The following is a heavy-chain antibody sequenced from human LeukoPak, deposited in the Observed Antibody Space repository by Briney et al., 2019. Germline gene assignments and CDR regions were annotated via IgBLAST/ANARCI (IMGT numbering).Heavy chain of an antibody. J-gene: IGHJ4*02. D-gene: IGHD6-13*01. CDR2: IMQDGSEK. CDR3: AKLRVTAAVSY. V-gene: IGHV3-7*05. Sequence: PGGSLRLSCAASGFTLSYYWMTWVRRAPGKGLEWVANIMQDGSEKYYVDSVKGRFTISRDNSKNTLFLQMNSLRAEDTAVYYCAKLRVTAAVSYWGQGTLVTVSS. CDR1: GFTLSYYW.